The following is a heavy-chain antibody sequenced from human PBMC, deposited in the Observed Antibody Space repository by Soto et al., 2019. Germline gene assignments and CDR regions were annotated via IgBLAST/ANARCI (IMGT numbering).Heavy chain of an antibody. CDR1: GFTFSNAW. CDR3: TISAWDHDSSGYYYRDY. V-gene: IGHV3-15*01. D-gene: IGHD3-22*01. Sequence: VGSLRLSCAASGFTFSNAWMSWVRQAPGKGLEWVGRIKSKTDGGTTDYAAPVKGRFTISRDDSKNTLYLQMNSLKTEDTAVYYCTISAWDHDSSGYYYRDYWGQGTLVTVSS. CDR2: IKSKTDGGTT. J-gene: IGHJ4*02.